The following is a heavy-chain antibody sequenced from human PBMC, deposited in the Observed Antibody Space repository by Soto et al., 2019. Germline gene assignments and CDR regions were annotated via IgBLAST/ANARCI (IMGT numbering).Heavy chain of an antibody. J-gene: IGHJ4*02. Sequence: QITLKESGPPLVEPTQTLTLTCTYSGFSLRTTGVGVGWIRQPPGKALEWLGIIYWNDDKRYSPSLKNRFTLTSDISKSQVVLTMTNMDPVDKATYYCAHTWGLPFDYWGQGTLVIVSS. CDR2: IYWNDDK. CDR3: AHTWGLPFDY. CDR1: GFSLRTTGVG. V-gene: IGHV2-5*01. D-gene: IGHD3-16*01.